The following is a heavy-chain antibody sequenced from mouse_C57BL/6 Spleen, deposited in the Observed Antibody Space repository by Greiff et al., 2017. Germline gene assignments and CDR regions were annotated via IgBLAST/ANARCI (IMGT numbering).Heavy chain of an antibody. Sequence: EVQLVESGGGLVQPKGSLKLSCAASGFSFNTYAMNWVRQAPGKGLEWVARIRSKSNNYATYYADSVKDRFTISSDDSESMLYLQMNNLKTEDTAMYYCVREDEGGFAYWGQGTLVTVSA. CDR1: GFSFNTYA. CDR2: IRSKSNNYAT. CDR3: VREDEGGFAY. V-gene: IGHV10-1*01. J-gene: IGHJ3*01.